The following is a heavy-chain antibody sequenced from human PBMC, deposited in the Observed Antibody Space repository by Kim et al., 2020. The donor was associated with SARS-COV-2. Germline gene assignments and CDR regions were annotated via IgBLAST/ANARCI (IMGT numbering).Heavy chain of an antibody. J-gene: IGHJ6*02. CDR3: ARAGGHYDILTGFMDV. D-gene: IGHD3-9*01. V-gene: IGHV4-34*01. Sequence: SLKSRGTISVDTSTNQFSLKLSSVTAADTAVYYCARAGGHYDILTGFMDVWGQGTTVTVSS.